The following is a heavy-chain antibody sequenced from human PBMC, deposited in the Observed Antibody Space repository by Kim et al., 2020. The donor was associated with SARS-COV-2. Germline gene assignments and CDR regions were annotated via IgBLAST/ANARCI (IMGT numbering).Heavy chain of an antibody. CDR3: ARDIAARVALAPFDY. Sequence: ASVKVSCKASGYTFTGYYMHWVRQAPGQGLEWMGRINPNSGGTNYAQKFQGRVTMTRDTSISTAYMELSRLRSDDTAVYYCARDIAARVALAPFDYWGQGTLVTVSS. CDR1: GYTFTGYY. V-gene: IGHV1-2*06. CDR2: INPNSGGT. D-gene: IGHD6-6*01. J-gene: IGHJ4*02.